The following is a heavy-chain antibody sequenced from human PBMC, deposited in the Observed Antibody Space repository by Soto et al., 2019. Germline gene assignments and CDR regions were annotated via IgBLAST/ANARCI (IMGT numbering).Heavy chain of an antibody. D-gene: IGHD5-12*01. CDR1: GYTFTSYG. CDR3: ARGPRWLQFTYYFDY. V-gene: IGHV1-18*01. J-gene: IGHJ4*02. CDR2: ISAYNGNT. Sequence: ASVKASCKASGYTFTSYGISWVRQAPGQGLEWMGWISAYNGNTNYAQKLQGRVTMTTDTSTSTAYMELRSLRSDDTAVYYCARGPRWLQFTYYFDYWGQGTLVTVSS.